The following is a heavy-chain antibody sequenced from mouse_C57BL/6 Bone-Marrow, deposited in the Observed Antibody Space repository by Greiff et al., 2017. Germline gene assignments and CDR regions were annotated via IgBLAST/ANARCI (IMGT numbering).Heavy chain of an antibody. V-gene: IGHV1-82*01. J-gene: IGHJ2*01. CDR3: ATNSDGSSNQYYCDD. D-gene: IGHD1-1*01. CDR1: GYAFSSSW. CDR2: IYPGAGDT. Sequence: QVQLQQSGPELVKPGASVKISCKASGYAFSSSWMHWVKQRPGQGLEWIGWIYPGAGDTKYNGKFKGKATLTADKSSSPAYMQLSRLTSEDSAVYSGATNSDGSSNQYYCDDWGQGTTLTVSS.